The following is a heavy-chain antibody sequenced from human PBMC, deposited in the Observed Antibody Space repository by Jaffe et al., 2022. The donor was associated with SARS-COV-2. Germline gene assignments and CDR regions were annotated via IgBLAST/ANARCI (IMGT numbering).Heavy chain of an antibody. Sequence: QVQVVQSGAEVKRPGASVKVSCKVYGSTLTEFSIHWVRQAPGKGLEWLGGLDPEDGQTLYAQELQGRVTMTEDSSTDLVYMELSSLRSDDTGVYYCVTVGNRIYWGQGTLVTVSS. V-gene: IGHV1-24*01. J-gene: IGHJ4*02. CDR1: GSTLTEFS. CDR2: LDPEDGQT. CDR3: VTVGNRIY.